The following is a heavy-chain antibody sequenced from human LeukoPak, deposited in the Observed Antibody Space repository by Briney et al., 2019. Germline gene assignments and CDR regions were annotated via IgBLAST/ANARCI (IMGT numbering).Heavy chain of an antibody. CDR3: ARASFWESPINWFDP. J-gene: IGHJ5*02. Sequence: SVKVSCKASGGTFSSYAISWVRQAPGQGLEWMGGIIPIFGTANYAQKFQGRVTITADKSTSTAYMELSSLRSEDTAVYYCARASFWESPINWFDPWGQGTLVTVSS. CDR2: IIPIFGTA. D-gene: IGHD3-16*01. CDR1: GGTFSSYA. V-gene: IGHV1-69*06.